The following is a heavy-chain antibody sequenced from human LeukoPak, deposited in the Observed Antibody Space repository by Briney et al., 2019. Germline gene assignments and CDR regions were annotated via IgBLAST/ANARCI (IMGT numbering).Heavy chain of an antibody. J-gene: IGHJ4*02. Sequence: ASVKVSCKASGYTFTSYDISWVRQAPGQGLEWMGWISAYNGNTNYAQKLQGRVTMTTDTSTSTAYMELRSLRSDDTAVYYCAIFDYGDYVGYWGQGTLVTVSS. CDR1: GYTFTSYD. CDR3: AIFDYGDYVGY. D-gene: IGHD4-17*01. CDR2: ISAYNGNT. V-gene: IGHV1-18*01.